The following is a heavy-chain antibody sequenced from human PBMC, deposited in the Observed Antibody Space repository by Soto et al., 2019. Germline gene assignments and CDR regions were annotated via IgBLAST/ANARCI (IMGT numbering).Heavy chain of an antibody. J-gene: IGHJ6*02. V-gene: IGHV4-31*03. CDR1: GGSISSGGYY. D-gene: IGHD3-22*01. CDR2: IYYSGST. CDR3: ARDYYDLYGMDV. Sequence: SETLSLTCTVSGGSISSGGYYWSWIRQHPGKGLEWIGYIYYSGSTYYNPSLKSRVTISVDTSKNQFSLKLSSVTAADTAVYYCARDYYDLYGMDVWGQGTTVTVSS.